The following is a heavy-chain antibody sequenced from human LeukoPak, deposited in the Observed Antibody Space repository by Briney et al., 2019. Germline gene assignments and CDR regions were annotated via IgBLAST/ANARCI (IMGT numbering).Heavy chain of an antibody. D-gene: IGHD3-16*02. J-gene: IGHJ4*02. V-gene: IGHV4-34*01. CDR2: ISHSGST. CDR3: ARSKXYDYVWGSYRSTPPXFDX. Sequence: SETLSLTCAVYGGSFSGYYWSWIRQPPGKGLEWIGEISHSGSTNYNPSLKSRVTISVDTSKNQFSLKLSSVTAADTAVYYCARSKXYDYVWGSYRSTPPXFDXWGQGXLVTV. CDR1: GGSFSGYY.